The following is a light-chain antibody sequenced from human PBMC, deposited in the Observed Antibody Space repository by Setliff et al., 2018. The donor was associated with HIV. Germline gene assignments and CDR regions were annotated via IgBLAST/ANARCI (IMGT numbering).Light chain of an antibody. CDR3: CSYTGGSSLLV. J-gene: IGLJ1*01. CDR2: EVN. CDR1: SSDIGSYNL. Sequence: QSALTQPASVSGSPGQSITISCTGTSSDIGSYNLVSWYQQHPDQAPKLILYEVNKGPSGISYRFSGSKSGNTASLTISELQAEDEADYYCCSYTGGSSLLVFGTGTKVTVL. V-gene: IGLV2-23*02.